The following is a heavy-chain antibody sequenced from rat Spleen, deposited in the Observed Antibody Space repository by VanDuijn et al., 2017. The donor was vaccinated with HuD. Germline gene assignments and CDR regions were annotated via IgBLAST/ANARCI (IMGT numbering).Heavy chain of an antibody. CDR2: ISPSGGGP. V-gene: IGHV5S13*01. Sequence: EVQLVESGGGLVQPGGSLQVSCAASGFIFNNYDMAWVRQTPTKRLEWVASISPSGGGPYYRDSGKGRFTVSRDNTRSTQFLQMDSLRSEDTATYYCARQDTSGYSNWFTYWGQGTLVTVSS. J-gene: IGHJ3*01. D-gene: IGHD4-3*01. CDR1: GFIFNNYD. CDR3: ARQDTSGYSNWFTY.